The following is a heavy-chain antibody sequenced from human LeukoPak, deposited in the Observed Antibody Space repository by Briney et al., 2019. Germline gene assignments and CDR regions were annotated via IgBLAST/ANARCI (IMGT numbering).Heavy chain of an antibody. D-gene: IGHD2-15*01. CDR2: IIPIFGTA. V-gene: IGHV1-69*13. J-gene: IGHJ4*02. Sequence: SVKVSCKASGGTFSSYAISWVRQAPGQGLEWMRGIIPIFGTANYAQKFQGRVTITADESTSTAYMELSSLRSEDTAVYYCARGIECSGGSCSETPFDYWGQGTLVTVSS. CDR1: GGTFSSYA. CDR3: ARGIECSGGSCSETPFDY.